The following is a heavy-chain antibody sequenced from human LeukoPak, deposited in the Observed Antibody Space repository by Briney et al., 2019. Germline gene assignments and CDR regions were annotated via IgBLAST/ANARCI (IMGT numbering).Heavy chain of an antibody. CDR3: AKGYYGSGSYGWFDY. Sequence: GGSLRLSCAASGFTFSSSAMSWVRQAPGKGLEWVSTISGSGDRTYYADSVKGRFTISRDNSKNILFLHMNSLRAEDTAVYSCAKGYYGSGSYGWFDYWGQGTLVTVSS. D-gene: IGHD3-10*01. V-gene: IGHV3-23*01. CDR1: GFTFSSSA. J-gene: IGHJ4*02. CDR2: ISGSGDRT.